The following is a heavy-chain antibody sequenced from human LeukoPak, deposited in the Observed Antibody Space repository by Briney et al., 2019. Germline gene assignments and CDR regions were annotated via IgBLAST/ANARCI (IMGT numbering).Heavy chain of an antibody. D-gene: IGHD6-19*01. CDR3: ARRFIAVAEYYFDY. J-gene: IGHJ4*02. V-gene: IGHV3-21*01. CDR2: ISSSSSYI. Sequence: EGSLRLSCAASGFTFSSYSMNWVRQAPGKGLEWVSSISSSSSYIYYADSVKGRFTISRDNAKNSLYLQMNSLRAEDTAVYYCARRFIAVAEYYFDYWGQGTLVTVSS. CDR1: GFTFSSYS.